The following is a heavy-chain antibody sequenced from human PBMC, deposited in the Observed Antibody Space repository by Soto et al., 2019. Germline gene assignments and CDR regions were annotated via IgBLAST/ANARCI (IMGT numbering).Heavy chain of an antibody. V-gene: IGHV1-69*01. CDR3: ASNYCGGVCPHDAFDI. CDR2: IIPIFGTA. D-gene: IGHD2-21*02. J-gene: IGHJ3*02. CDR1: GGTFSSYA. Sequence: QVQLVQSGAEVKKPGSSVKVSCKASGGTFSSYAISWVRQAPGQGLEWMGGIIPIFGTANYAQKFQGRVTITADESTSTAYMELSSLRSEDTAVYYCASNYCGGVCPHDAFDIWGQGTMVTVSS.